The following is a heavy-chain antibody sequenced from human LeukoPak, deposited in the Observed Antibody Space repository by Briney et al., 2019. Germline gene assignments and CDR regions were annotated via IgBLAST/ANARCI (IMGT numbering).Heavy chain of an antibody. D-gene: IGHD3-10*01. CDR1: GGPFSGYF. J-gene: IGHJ4*02. CDR2: IHNSGTT. V-gene: IGHV4-34*01. Sequence: SETLSLTCAVSGGPFSGYFWSWIRQSSGKGLEWIGKIHNSGTTNYNPSLNSRVTISEDTSKNQFYLNLSSVTAADTAVYYCARRYYYNLGSFPFDFWGQGTLVTVSS. CDR3: ARRYYYNLGSFPFDF.